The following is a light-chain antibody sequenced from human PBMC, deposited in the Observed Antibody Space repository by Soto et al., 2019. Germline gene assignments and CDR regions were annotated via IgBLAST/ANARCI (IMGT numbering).Light chain of an antibody. J-gene: IGLJ1*01. CDR3: TSYTSNSTYV. V-gene: IGLV2-14*01. Sequence: QSVLTQPASVSGSPGQSITISCTGTGTDVGRYNYVSWYQQHPGKAPKLMVYDVSNRPSWVSNRFSGSKSGITASLTISGLQAEDEADYYCTSYTSNSTYVFGTGSKVTVL. CDR1: GTDVGRYNY. CDR2: DVS.